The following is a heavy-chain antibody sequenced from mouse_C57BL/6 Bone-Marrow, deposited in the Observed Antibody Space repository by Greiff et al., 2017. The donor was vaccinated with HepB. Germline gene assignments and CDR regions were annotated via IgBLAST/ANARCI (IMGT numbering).Heavy chain of an antibody. J-gene: IGHJ3*01. D-gene: IGHD2-5*01. Sequence: QVPVKQPGTALVKPGASVKLSCKASGYTFTSYWMHWVKQRPGQGLEWIGNINPSNGGTNYNEKFKSKATLTVDKSSSTAYMQLSSLTSEDSAVYYCARVDYYSNPSWFAYWGQGTLVTVSA. V-gene: IGHV1-53*01. CDR2: INPSNGGT. CDR3: ARVDYYSNPSWFAY. CDR1: GYTFTSYW.